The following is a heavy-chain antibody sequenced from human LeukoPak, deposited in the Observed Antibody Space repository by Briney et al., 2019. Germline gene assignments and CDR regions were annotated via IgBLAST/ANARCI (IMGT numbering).Heavy chain of an antibody. CDR2: INPNSGDT. V-gene: IGHV1-2*02. J-gene: IGHJ6*02. CDR3: ARASFGSYYGLDV. CDR1: GYTFTGYY. D-gene: IGHD1-26*01. Sequence: GASVKVSCKASGYTFTGYYMHWVRQAPGQGLEWMGWINPNSGDTDYAQKFQGRVTMTRNTSITTAYMELSRLRSDDTAVFYCARASFGSYYGLDVWGQGTTVTVSS.